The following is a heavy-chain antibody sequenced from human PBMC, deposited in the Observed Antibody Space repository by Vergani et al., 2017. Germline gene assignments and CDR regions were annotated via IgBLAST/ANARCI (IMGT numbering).Heavy chain of an antibody. CDR1: GYTFTGYY. CDR3: ARDSSSFVLKLLRMTNYFDY. CDR2: INPNSGGT. J-gene: IGHJ4*02. V-gene: IGHV1-2*02. Sequence: QVQLVQSGAEVKKPGASVKVSCKASGYTFTGYYMHWVRQAPGQGLEWMGWINPNSGGTNYAQKFQGRVTMTRDTSISTAYMELSRLRSYDTAVYYCARDSSSFVLKLLRMTNYFDYWGQGTLVTVSS. D-gene: IGHD6-13*01.